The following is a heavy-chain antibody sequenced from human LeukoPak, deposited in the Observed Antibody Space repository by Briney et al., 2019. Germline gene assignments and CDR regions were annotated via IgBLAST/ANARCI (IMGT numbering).Heavy chain of an antibody. CDR1: GGSISSGGYY. V-gene: IGHV4-30-2*01. D-gene: IGHD6-6*01. CDR2: IYHSGST. Sequence: PSETLSLTCTVSGGSISSGGYYWSWIRQPPGKGLEWIGYIYHSGSTYYNPSLKSRVTISVDRSKNQFSLKLSSVTAADTAVYYCARYSSSSEFYYYMDVWGKGTTVTVSS. J-gene: IGHJ6*03. CDR3: ARYSSSSEFYYYMDV.